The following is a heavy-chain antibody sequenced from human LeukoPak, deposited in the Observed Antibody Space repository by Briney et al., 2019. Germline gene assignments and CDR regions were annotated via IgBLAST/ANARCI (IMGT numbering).Heavy chain of an antibody. CDR1: GFTFSSYR. Sequence: KTGGSLRLSCAASGFTFSSYRMTWVRQAPGKGLEWVSSISSSSSYIYYADSVKGRFTISRDNAKNSLYLQMNSLRAEDTAVYYCAREQRYSSSGGDYWGQGTLVTVSS. J-gene: IGHJ4*02. CDR2: ISSSSSYI. CDR3: AREQRYSSSGGDY. D-gene: IGHD6-6*01. V-gene: IGHV3-21*01.